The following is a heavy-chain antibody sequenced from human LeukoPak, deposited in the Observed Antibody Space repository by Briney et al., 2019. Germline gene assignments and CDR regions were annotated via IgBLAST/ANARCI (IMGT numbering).Heavy chain of an antibody. V-gene: IGHV3-30*02. CDR3: AKGLRITIFGVASSSGLDV. D-gene: IGHD3-3*01. CDR2: IRYDGSNK. CDR1: GFTFSSYG. J-gene: IGHJ6*04. Sequence: GGSLRLSCAASGFTFSSYGMHWVRQAPGKGLEWVAFIRYDGSNKYYADSVMGRFTISRDNSKNTLYLQMNSLRAEDTAVYYCAKGLRITIFGVASSSGLDVWGKGTTVTVSS.